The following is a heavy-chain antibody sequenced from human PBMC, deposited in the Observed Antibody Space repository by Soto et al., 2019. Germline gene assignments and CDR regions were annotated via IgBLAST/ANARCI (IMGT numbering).Heavy chain of an antibody. Sequence: PGGSLRLSCSASGFTFSSYDMHWARQGPGKGLEWVSAIGTAGDTNYAGSVKGRFTISRENAKNSLYLQMNSLRAGDTAIYFCARAIGPTLFDYWGQGTLVTVSS. V-gene: IGHV3-13*04. J-gene: IGHJ4*02. CDR3: ARAIGPTLFDY. D-gene: IGHD3-22*01. CDR2: IGTAGDT. CDR1: GFTFSSYD.